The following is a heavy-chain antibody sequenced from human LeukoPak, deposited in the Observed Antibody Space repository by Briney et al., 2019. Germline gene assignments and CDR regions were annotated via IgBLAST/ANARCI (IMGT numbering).Heavy chain of an antibody. J-gene: IGHJ3*02. Sequence: SETLFLTCTVSGGSISSSSYYWGWIRQPPGKGLEWLGSIYYSGSTYYNPSLKSRVTISVDTSKNQFSLKLSSVTAADTAVYYCARPAVVTDAFDIWGQGTMVTVSS. CDR1: GGSISSSSYY. D-gene: IGHD4-23*01. V-gene: IGHV4-39*01. CDR2: IYYSGST. CDR3: ARPAVVTDAFDI.